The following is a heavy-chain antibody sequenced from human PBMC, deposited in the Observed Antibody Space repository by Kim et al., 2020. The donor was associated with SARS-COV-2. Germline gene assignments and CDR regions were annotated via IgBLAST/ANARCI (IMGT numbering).Heavy chain of an antibody. D-gene: IGHD3-22*01. J-gene: IGHJ5*02. CDR3: ARETTYYYDSSGYYYVGWFDP. Sequence: SETLSLTCTVSGGSISSGSYYWSWIRQPAGKGLEWIGRIYTSGSTNYNPSLKSRVTISVDTSKNQFSLKLSSVTAADTAVYYCARETTYYYDSSGYYYVGWFDPWGQGTLVTVSS. V-gene: IGHV4-61*02. CDR1: GGSISSGSYY. CDR2: IYTSGST.